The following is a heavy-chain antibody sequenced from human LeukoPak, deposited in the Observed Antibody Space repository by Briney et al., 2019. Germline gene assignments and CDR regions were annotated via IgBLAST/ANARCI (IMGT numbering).Heavy chain of an antibody. Sequence: SETLSLTCTVSGGSISSGGYYWSWIRQHPGKGLEWIGYIYYSGSTYYNPSLKSRVTISVDTSKNQFSLKLSSVTAADTAVYYCAGGYRWNSSGYYSSYFDYWGQGTLVTVSS. CDR2: IYYSGST. D-gene: IGHD3-22*01. V-gene: IGHV4-31*03. CDR3: AGGYRWNSSGYYSSYFDY. J-gene: IGHJ4*02. CDR1: GGSISSGGYY.